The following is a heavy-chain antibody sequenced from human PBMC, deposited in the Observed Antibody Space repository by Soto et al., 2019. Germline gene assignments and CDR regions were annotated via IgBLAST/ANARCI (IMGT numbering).Heavy chain of an antibody. CDR1: GGSISSYY. CDR2: IYYSGST. Sequence: NPSETLSLTCTVSGGSISSYYWSWIRQPPGKGLEWIGYIYYSGSTNYNPSLKSRVTISVDTSKNQFSLKLSSVTAADTAVYYCARYDSSGTLDYWGQGTLVTVSS. J-gene: IGHJ4*02. V-gene: IGHV4-59*01. CDR3: ARYDSSGTLDY. D-gene: IGHD3-22*01.